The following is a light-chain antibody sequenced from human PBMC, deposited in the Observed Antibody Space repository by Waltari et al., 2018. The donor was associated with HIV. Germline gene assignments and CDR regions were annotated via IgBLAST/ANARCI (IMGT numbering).Light chain of an antibody. CDR1: TSNIGSKT. CDR2: SNN. CDR3: AAWDDSLDGYV. V-gene: IGLV1-44*01. Sequence: QSALTQPPSASGTPGQRVTMSCSGSTSNIGSKTVNWYQQLPGTAPKLLIYSNNQPPSGLPDRFAGSKSGTSAALAISGLQSEDEADYYCAAWDDSLDGYVFGTGTKVTVL. J-gene: IGLJ1*01.